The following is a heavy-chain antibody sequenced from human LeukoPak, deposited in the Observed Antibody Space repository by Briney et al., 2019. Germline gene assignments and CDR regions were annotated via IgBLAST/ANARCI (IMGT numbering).Heavy chain of an antibody. D-gene: IGHD3-22*01. V-gene: IGHV3-53*01. Sequence: GGSLRLSCAASGFTFSSYSMNWVRQAPGKGLEWVSVIYSGGSTYYADSVKGRFTISRDNSKNTLYLQMNSLRAEDTAVYYCARARGYYDSSGYYPRGYYFDYWGQGTLVTVSS. CDR1: GFTFSSYS. CDR3: ARARGYYDSSGYYPRGYYFDY. CDR2: IYSGGST. J-gene: IGHJ4*02.